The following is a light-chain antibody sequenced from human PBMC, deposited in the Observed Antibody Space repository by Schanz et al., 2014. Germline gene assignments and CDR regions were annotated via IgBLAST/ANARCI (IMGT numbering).Light chain of an antibody. V-gene: IGLV2-14*02. CDR3: SSYTGSKTMV. Sequence: QSALTQPASVSGSPGQSITISCTGTSSDVGSYDLVSWYQQHPGKAPKLMIYEGSKRPSGVPDRFSGSKSGNTASLTVSGLQAEDEADYYCSSYTGSKTMVFGGGTKLTVL. CDR2: EGS. J-gene: IGLJ2*01. CDR1: SSDVGSYDL.